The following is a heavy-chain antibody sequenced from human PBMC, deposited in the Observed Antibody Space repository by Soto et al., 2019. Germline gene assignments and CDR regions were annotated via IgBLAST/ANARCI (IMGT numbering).Heavy chain of an antibody. CDR3: AREGPAPYYYYGMDV. Sequence: QVQLVQSGGEVKKPGASVKVSCKTSGYSFTTYGISWVRQAPGQGLEWMGWISAYNGNTNYAQELQGRFTMTTDTSTSTAYMELRSLRSDDTAVYYCAREGPAPYYYYGMDVWGQGSTVTVSS. CDR1: GYSFTTYG. J-gene: IGHJ6*02. CDR2: ISAYNGNT. V-gene: IGHV1-18*01.